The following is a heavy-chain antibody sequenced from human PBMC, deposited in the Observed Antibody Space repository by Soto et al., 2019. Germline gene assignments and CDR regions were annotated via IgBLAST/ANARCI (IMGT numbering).Heavy chain of an antibody. D-gene: IGHD3-3*01. CDR3: ARGQRFSDWFDP. V-gene: IGHV4-4*07. CDR1: GGAISTYY. Sequence: SETLSRTCPVSGGAISTYYWTWIRQPAGKGLELIGRIYSSGSTKYNPSLQSRVTMSLDTSNNQFSLRLTSATAADTAVYYCARGQRFSDWFDPWGQGTLVTVS. CDR2: IYSSGST. J-gene: IGHJ5*02.